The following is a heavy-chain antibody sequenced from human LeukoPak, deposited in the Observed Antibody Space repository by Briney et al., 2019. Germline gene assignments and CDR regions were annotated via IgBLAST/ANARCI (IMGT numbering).Heavy chain of an antibody. CDR3: ARLPIAVGGRDY. J-gene: IGHJ4*02. D-gene: IGHD6-19*01. V-gene: IGHV4-59*08. CDR1: GGSISSYY. Sequence: SETLSLTCTVSGGSISSYYWSWIRQPPGKGLEWIGYIYYSGSTNYNPSLKSRVTISVDTSKNQFSLKLSSVTAADTAVYYCARLPIAVGGRDYWGQGTLVTVSS. CDR2: IYYSGST.